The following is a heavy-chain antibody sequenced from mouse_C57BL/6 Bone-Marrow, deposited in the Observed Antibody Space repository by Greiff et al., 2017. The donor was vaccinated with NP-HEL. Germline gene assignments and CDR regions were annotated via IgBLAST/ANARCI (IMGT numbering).Heavy chain of an antibody. CDR2: IYPRSGNT. Sequence: VQLVESGAELARPGASVKLSCKASGYTFTSYGISWVKQRTGQGLEWIGEIYPRSGNTYYNEKFKGKATLTADKSSSTAYMELRSLTSEDSAVYFCAREDYGSSPYYFDYWGQGTTLTVSS. J-gene: IGHJ2*01. D-gene: IGHD1-1*01. CDR1: GYTFTSYG. V-gene: IGHV1-81*01. CDR3: AREDYGSSPYYFDY.